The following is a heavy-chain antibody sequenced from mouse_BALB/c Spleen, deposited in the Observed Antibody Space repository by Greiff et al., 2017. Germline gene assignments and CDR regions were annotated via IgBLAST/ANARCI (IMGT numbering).Heavy chain of an antibody. D-gene: IGHD1-2*01. CDR3: AREGSTTAFDY. CDR1: GFTFSSFG. Sequence: EVKLMESGGGLVQPGGSRKLSCAASGFTFSSFGMHWVRQAPEKGLEWVAYISSGSSTIYYADTVKGRFTISRDNPKNTLFLQMTSLRSEDTAMYYCAREGSTTAFDYWGQGTTLTVSS. V-gene: IGHV5-17*02. CDR2: ISSGSSTI. J-gene: IGHJ2*01.